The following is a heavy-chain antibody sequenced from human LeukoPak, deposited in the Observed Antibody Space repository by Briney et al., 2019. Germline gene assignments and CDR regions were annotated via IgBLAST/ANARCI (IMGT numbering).Heavy chain of an antibody. Sequence: GGTLRLSCAASGFTFSDYYMSWVRDAPGKGLEWVSYISSSSSYTNYADSVKGRFTISRDNAKNSLYLQMNSLRADDTAVYYCARGGAGSGSPGFSRYVWGKGTTVSVSS. J-gene: IGHJ6*04. D-gene: IGHD3-10*01. CDR3: ARGGAGSGSPGFSRYV. CDR2: ISSSSSYT. V-gene: IGHV3-11*06. CDR1: GFTFSDYY.